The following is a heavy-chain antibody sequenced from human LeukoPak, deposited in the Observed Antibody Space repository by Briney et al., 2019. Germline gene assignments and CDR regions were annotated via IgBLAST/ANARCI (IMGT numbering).Heavy chain of an antibody. V-gene: IGHV3-48*02. Sequence: GRSLRLSCAASGFTFSYYGMHWVRQAPGKGLEWVSHITSSSSTIYYADSVRGRFTISRDNAKKTVYLQMNSLRDEDTAVYYCARLGGYYDPPDYWGQGTLVTVSS. D-gene: IGHD3-22*01. CDR1: GFTFSYYG. CDR2: ITSSSSTI. J-gene: IGHJ4*02. CDR3: ARLGGYYDPPDY.